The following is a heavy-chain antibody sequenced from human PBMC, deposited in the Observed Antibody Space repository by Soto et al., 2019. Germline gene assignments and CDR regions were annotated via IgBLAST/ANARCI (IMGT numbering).Heavy chain of an antibody. Sequence: PSETLSLTCTFSCGSVINSNYYWGWIRQSPGKGLEWIGSVYYRGRSYSKSSVKSRVTISVDTSKNQFSLNLNSVTASDTAVYYCVSQRTSVLTQAYFDYWGPGALVTSPQ. CDR3: VSQRTSVLTQAYFDY. D-gene: IGHD2-8*01. J-gene: IGHJ4*02. V-gene: IGHV4-39*01. CDR1: CGSVINSNYY. CDR2: VYYRGRS.